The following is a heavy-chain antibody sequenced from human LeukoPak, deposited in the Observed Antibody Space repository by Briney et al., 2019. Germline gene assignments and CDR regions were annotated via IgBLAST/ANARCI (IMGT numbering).Heavy chain of an antibody. CDR1: GGTFSSYA. CDR2: IIPIFGTA. V-gene: IGHV1-69*06. Sequence: SVTVSCKASGGTFSSYAISWVRQAPGQGLEWMGGIIPIFGTANYAQKFQGRVTITADKSTSTAYMELSSLRSEDTAVYYCARMDGYCSGGSCYRDAFDIWGQGTMVTVSS. D-gene: IGHD2-15*01. J-gene: IGHJ3*02. CDR3: ARMDGYCSGGSCYRDAFDI.